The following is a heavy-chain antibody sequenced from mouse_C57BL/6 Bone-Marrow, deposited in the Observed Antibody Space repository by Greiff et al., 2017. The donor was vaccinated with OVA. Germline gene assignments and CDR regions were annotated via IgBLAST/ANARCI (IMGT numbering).Heavy chain of an antibody. Sequence: VQLQQSGAELVKPGASVKLSCTASGFTITDYYMHWVKQRTEQGLEWIGRIDPEDGETNYAPKFQGKATLTADTSSNTAYLQLSSLTSEDTAVYDGASYDGSSPYWYFDVWGTGTTLTVSS. D-gene: IGHD1-1*01. CDR1: GFTITDYY. CDR2: IDPEDGET. V-gene: IGHV14-2*01. J-gene: IGHJ1*03. CDR3: ASYDGSSPYWYFDV.